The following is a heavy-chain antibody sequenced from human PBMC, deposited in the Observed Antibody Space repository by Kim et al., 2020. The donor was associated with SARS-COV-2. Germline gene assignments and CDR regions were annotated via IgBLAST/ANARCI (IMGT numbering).Heavy chain of an antibody. V-gene: IGHV3-49*04. D-gene: IGHD3-3*01. CDR2: IRSKAYGGTT. J-gene: IGHJ4*02. Sequence: GGSLRLSCTASGFTFGDYAMSWVRQAPGKGLEWVGFIRSKAYGGTTEYAESVKGSFTSSRDDNKSIAYLQMNSLKTADTAVYYCTRDDFWSGYNDYWGQGTLVTVSS. CDR3: TRDDFWSGYNDY. CDR1: GFTFGDYA.